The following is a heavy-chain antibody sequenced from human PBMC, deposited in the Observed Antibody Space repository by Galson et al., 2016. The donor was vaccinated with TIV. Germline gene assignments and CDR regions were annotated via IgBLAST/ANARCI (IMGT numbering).Heavy chain of an antibody. J-gene: IGHJ4*02. Sequence: SVKVSCKASGYTFTRYYMHWMRQAPGQGLGWMGVIDPSGGSTTYAQKFQGRVTMTRDTSTSTVYMELSSLTSKDTAVYYCATYGSGRQASFDFWGQGTLVTVSS. CDR1: GYTFTRYY. CDR2: IDPSGGST. V-gene: IGHV1-46*03. CDR3: ATYGSGRQASFDF. D-gene: IGHD3-10*01.